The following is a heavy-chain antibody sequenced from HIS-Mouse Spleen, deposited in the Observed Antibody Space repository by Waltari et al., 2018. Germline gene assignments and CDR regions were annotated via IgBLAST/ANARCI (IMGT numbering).Heavy chain of an antibody. J-gene: IGHJ4*02. V-gene: IGHV3-53*01. Sequence: EVQLVESGGGLIQPGGSLRLPCSAPGFPVRSNYRGWGRQAPGKGLEWVSVIYSGGSTYYADSVKGRFTISRDNSKNTLYLQMNSLRAEDTAVYYCAGGVGSSWYYFDYWGQGTLVTVSS. CDR2: IYSGGST. CDR3: AGGVGSSWYYFDY. D-gene: IGHD6-13*01. CDR1: GFPVRSNY.